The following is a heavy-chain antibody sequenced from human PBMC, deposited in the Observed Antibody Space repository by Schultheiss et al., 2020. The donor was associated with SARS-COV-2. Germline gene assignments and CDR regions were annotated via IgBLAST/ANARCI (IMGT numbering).Heavy chain of an antibody. Sequence: GGSLRLSCAASGFTFSSYAMSWVRQAPGKGLEWVANIKQDGSEKYYVDSVKGRFTISRDNAKNTLYLQMNSLRAEDTAVYYCARGRGDVWGQGTTVTVSS. V-gene: IGHV3-7*01. D-gene: IGHD3-10*01. CDR1: GFTFSSYA. CDR2: IKQDGSEK. CDR3: ARGRGDV. J-gene: IGHJ6*02.